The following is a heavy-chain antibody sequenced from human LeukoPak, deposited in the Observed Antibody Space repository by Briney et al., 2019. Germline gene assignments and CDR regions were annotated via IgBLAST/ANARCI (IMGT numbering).Heavy chain of an antibody. Sequence: ASVKVSCKASGGTFSSYAISWVRQAHGQGLEWMGGIIPIFGTANYAQKFQGRVTITADESTSTAYMELSSLRSEDTAVYYCARGGYCSGGSCYRIDYWGQGTLVTVSS. CDR2: IIPIFGTA. CDR3: ARGGYCSGGSCYRIDY. V-gene: IGHV1-69*01. J-gene: IGHJ4*02. CDR1: GGTFSSYA. D-gene: IGHD2-15*01.